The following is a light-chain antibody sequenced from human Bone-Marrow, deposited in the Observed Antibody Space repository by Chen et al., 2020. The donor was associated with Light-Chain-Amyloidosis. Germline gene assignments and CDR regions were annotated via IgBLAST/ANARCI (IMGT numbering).Light chain of an antibody. Sequence: SYELTQPPSVSVSPGQTARITCFGDDLPTKYAYWYQQKPGQAPVLGIHRDTERPSGSSERFSGSSSGTTATLTISGVQAEDEADYHCQSADSSGTYEVIFGGGTKLTVL. V-gene: IGLV3-25*03. J-gene: IGLJ2*01. CDR2: RDT. CDR3: QSADSSGTYEVI. CDR1: DLPTKY.